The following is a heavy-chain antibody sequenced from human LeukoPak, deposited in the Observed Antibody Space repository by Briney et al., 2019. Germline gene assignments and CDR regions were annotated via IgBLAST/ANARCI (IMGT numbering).Heavy chain of an antibody. CDR1: GGSINNYY. CDR3: ARGTMMVGP. Sequence: SETLSLTCTVSGGSINNYYWSWLRQPPGKGLEWIGFVYYSGSTNYNPSLESRVTISVDTSKNQFSLKLSSVTAADTAVYYCARGTMMVGPWGQGTLVTVSS. V-gene: IGHV4-59*01. D-gene: IGHD3-22*01. J-gene: IGHJ5*02. CDR2: VYYSGST.